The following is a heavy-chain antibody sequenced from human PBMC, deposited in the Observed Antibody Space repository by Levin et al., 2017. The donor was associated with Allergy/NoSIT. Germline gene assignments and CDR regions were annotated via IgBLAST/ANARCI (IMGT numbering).Heavy chain of an antibody. D-gene: IGHD3-16*01. CDR3: ARGGRGRAHWYFDL. CDR2: IIPIFGTA. V-gene: IGHV1-69*06. CDR1: GGTFSSYA. Sequence: GASVKVSCKASGGTFSSYAISWVRQAPGQGLEWMGGIIPIFGTANYAQKFQGRVTITADKSTSTAYMELSSLRSEDTAVYYCARGGRGRAHWYFDLWGRGTLVTVSS. J-gene: IGHJ2*01.